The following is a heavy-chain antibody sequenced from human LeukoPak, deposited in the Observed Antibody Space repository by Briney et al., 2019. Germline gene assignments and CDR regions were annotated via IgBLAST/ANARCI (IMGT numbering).Heavy chain of an antibody. CDR3: ARGSWFGESLLSHFDY. CDR2: IYYSGST. D-gene: IGHD3-10*01. CDR1: GGSISSYY. J-gene: IGHJ4*02. Sequence: SETLSLTCIVSGGSISSYYWSWIRQPPGKGLEWIGYIYYSGSTNYNPSLKSRVTISVDTSKNQFSLKLSSVTAADTAVYYCARGSWFGESLLSHFDYWGQGTLVTVSS. V-gene: IGHV4-59*01.